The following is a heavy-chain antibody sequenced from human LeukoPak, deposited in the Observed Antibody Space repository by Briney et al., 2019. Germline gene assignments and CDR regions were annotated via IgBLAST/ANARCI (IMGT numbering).Heavy chain of an antibody. V-gene: IGHV3-30-3*01. CDR1: GFTFSSYA. Sequence: GGSLRLSCAASGFTFSSYAMHWVRQAPGKGLEWVAVISYDGSNKYYADSVKGRFTISRDNSKNTLYLQMNSLRAEDTAVYYCARLGYSYGPTADWGRGTLVTVSS. CDR2: ISYDGSNK. D-gene: IGHD5-18*01. J-gene: IGHJ4*02. CDR3: ARLGYSYGPTAD.